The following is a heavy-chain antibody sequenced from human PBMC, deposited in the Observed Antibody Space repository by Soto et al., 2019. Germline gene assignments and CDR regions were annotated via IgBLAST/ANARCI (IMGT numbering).Heavy chain of an antibody. J-gene: IGHJ4*02. CDR1: GFIFSDYS. Sequence: LRLSCAASGFIFSDYSMNWVRQAPGRGLGWVSYISTSGSTMYYADSVRGRHTISRDNAKNSLYLQMNSLRDEDTAVYYCAREAASGSDYWGQGTLVTVSS. CDR2: ISTSGSTM. V-gene: IGHV3-48*02. D-gene: IGHD3-3*01. CDR3: AREAASGSDY.